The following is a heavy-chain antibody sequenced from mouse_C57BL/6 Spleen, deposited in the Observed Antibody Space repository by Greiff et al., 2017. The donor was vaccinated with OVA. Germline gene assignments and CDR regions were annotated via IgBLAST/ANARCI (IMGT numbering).Heavy chain of an antibody. Sequence: QVQLQQPGAELVKPGASVKLSCKASGYTFTSYWMHWVKQRPGQGLEWIGMIHPNSGSTNYNEKFKSKATLTVDKSSSTAYMQLSSLTSEDSAVYYCAREDTAGNAMDYWGQGTSVTVSS. CDR3: AREDTAGNAMDY. CDR1: GYTFTSYW. V-gene: IGHV1-64*01. J-gene: IGHJ4*01. D-gene: IGHD3-1*01. CDR2: IHPNSGST.